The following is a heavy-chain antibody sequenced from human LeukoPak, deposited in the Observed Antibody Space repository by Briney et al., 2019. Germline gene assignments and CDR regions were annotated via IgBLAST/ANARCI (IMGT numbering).Heavy chain of an antibody. CDR3: ARGGYDFWSGYSGAAAFDI. CDR1: GGSISSGDYY. D-gene: IGHD3-3*01. V-gene: IGHV4-30-4*08. Sequence: SQTLSLTCTVSGGSISSGDYYWSWIRQPPGKGLEWIGYIYYSGSTYYNLSLKSRVTISVDTSKNQFSLKLSSVTAADTAVYYCARGGYDFWSGYSGAAAFDIWGHGTMVTVSS. CDR2: IYYSGST. J-gene: IGHJ3*02.